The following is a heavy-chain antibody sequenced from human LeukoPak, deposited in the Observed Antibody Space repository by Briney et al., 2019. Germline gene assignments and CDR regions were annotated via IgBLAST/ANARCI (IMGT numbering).Heavy chain of an antibody. Sequence: KASETLSLTCTVSGGSISSYYWGWIRQPPGKGLEWIGYIYYSGSTNYNPSLKSRVTISVDTSKNQFSLKLSSVTAADTAVYYCARDRYQTGTPFDPWGQGTLVTVSS. J-gene: IGHJ5*02. V-gene: IGHV4-59*12. CDR3: ARDRYQTGTPFDP. D-gene: IGHD1-1*01. CDR1: GGSISSYY. CDR2: IYYSGST.